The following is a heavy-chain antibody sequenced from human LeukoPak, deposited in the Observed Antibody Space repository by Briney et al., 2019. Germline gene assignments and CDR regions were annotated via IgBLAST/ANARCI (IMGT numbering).Heavy chain of an antibody. J-gene: IGHJ3*02. CDR1: GLTFSSYA. CDR3: LRVGPLGVPNSYGFRPKWLAFDI. Sequence: GRSRRLSCAASGLTFSSYAMSWVRHAPGKGLGWVAHIKQEGREKYYVNSGKGRFTISRHNARNSLYLQKYCRRAEATAVYYMLRVGPLGVPNSYGFRPKWLAFDIWGQGRLVSVSS. D-gene: IGHD5-18*01. CDR2: IKQEGREK. V-gene: IGHV3-7*01.